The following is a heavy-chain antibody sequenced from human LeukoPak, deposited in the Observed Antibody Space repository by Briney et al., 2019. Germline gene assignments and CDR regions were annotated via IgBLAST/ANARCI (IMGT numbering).Heavy chain of an antibody. J-gene: IGHJ4*02. CDR2: INHSGDT. D-gene: IGHD5-18*01. CDR1: GGSFSDYY. V-gene: IGHV4-34*01. CDR3: ARIQLWPLHYFDY. Sequence: SETLSLTCAVYGGSFSDYYWSWIRQPPEKGLEWIGEINHSGDTKYNPSLKSRVTISVDTSKNQFSLKVSSVTAADTAVYYCARIQLWPLHYFDYWGQGTLVTVSS.